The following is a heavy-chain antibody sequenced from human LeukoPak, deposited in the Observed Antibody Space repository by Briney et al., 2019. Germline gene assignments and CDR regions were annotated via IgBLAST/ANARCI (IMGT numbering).Heavy chain of an antibody. Sequence: GGSLRLSCAASGFTFSSSSMNWVRQAPGKGLEFVSSISPSGSYIYYADSVKGRFTISRDDAKNSLFLQMNSLRAEDTAVYYCAREGGYCSGGSCRFFDYWGQGTLVTVSS. CDR2: ISPSGSYI. J-gene: IGHJ4*02. CDR1: GFTFSSSS. D-gene: IGHD2-15*01. CDR3: AREGGYCSGGSCRFFDY. V-gene: IGHV3-21*06.